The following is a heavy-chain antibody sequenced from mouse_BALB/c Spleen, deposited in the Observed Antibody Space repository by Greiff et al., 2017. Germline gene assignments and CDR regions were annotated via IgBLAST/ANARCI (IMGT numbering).Heavy chain of an antibody. CDR3: ARRTKAMDY. V-gene: IGHV2-3*01. Sequence: QVQLKESGPGLVAPSQSLSITCTVSGFSLTSYGVSWVRQPPGKGLEWLGVIWGDGSTNYHSALISRLSISKDNSKSQVFFKMNSLQANDTAIYYCARRTKAMDYWGQGTSVTVSS. D-gene: IGHD1-3*01. CDR2: IWGDGST. J-gene: IGHJ4*01. CDR1: GFSLTSYG.